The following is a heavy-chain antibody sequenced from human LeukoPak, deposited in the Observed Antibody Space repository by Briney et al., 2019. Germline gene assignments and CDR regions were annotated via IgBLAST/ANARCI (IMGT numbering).Heavy chain of an antibody. CDR1: GGSFSGFY. CDR2: INHSGST. D-gene: IGHD4-17*01. V-gene: IGHV4-34*01. CDR3: ARGAGDYARYYFDY. Sequence: SETLSLTCAVYGGSFSGFYWSWIRQPPGKGLEWIGEINHSGSTNYNPSLKSRVTISADTSKNQFSLKLSSVTAADTAVYYCARGAGDYARYYFDYWGQGTLVTVSS. J-gene: IGHJ4*02.